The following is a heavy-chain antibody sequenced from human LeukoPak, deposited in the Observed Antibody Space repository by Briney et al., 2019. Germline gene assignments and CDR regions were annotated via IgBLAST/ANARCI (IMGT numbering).Heavy chain of an antibody. CDR3: ARARFVGAAAAGDY. Sequence: PGGSLRLSCAASGFTFSSYAMHWVRQAPGKGLEWVAVISYDGSNKYYADSVKGRFTISRDNSKNTLYLQMNSLRAEDTAVYYCARARFVGAAAAGDYWGQGTLVTVSS. CDR2: ISYDGSNK. V-gene: IGHV3-30-3*01. CDR1: GFTFSSYA. J-gene: IGHJ4*02. D-gene: IGHD6-13*01.